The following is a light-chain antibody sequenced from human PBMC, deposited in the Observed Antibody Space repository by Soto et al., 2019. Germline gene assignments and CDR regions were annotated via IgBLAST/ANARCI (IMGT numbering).Light chain of an antibody. J-gene: IGLJ2*01. CDR1: SSDVGRYNR. CDR3: SSGTSSSTLV. V-gene: IGLV2-18*02. CDR2: EVN. Sequence: QSALTQPPSVSGSPGQSVTISCTGTSSDVGRYNRVSWYQQSPGTAPKLIIYEVNDRPSGVPDRSSGSKSGNTASLTISGLQAEDEGDYYCSSGTSSSTLVFGGGTKLTVL.